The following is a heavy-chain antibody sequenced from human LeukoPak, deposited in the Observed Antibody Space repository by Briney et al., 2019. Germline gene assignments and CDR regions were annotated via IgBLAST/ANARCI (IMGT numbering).Heavy chain of an antibody. CDR1: GFSFSSYA. CDR3: LPRIFGVVIDDC. Sequence: GGSLRLSCAASGFSFSSYAMSWVRQAPGKGLEWVSGICGSGGSTYYADCVKGRFTISRDNSKGTLYLLMNSLRAEDTAVYYCLPRIFGVVIDDCWGQGTLVTVSS. D-gene: IGHD3-3*01. J-gene: IGHJ4*02. V-gene: IGHV3-23*01. CDR2: ICGSGGST.